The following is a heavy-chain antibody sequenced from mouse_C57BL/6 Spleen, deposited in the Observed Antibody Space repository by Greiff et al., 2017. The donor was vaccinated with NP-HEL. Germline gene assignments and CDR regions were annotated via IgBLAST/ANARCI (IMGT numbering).Heavy chain of an antibody. D-gene: IGHD2-4*01. CDR2: ISYDGSN. CDR3: ARGMITR. J-gene: IGHJ3*02. V-gene: IGHV3-6*01. Sequence: EVQLQQSGPGLVKPSQSLSLTCSVTGYSITSGYYWNWIRQFPGNKLEWMGYISYDGSNNYNPSLKNRISITRDTSKNQFFLKLNSVTTEDTATYYCARGMITRWSQGTLVTVSA. CDR1: GYSITSGYY.